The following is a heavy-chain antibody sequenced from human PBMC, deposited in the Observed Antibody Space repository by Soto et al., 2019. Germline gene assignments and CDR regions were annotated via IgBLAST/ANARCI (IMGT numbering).Heavy chain of an antibody. CDR3: AIVGIVVATIVRYYGMDV. V-gene: IGHV1-69*01. D-gene: IGHD5-12*01. J-gene: IGHJ6*02. Sequence: QVQLVQSGAEVKKPGSSVKVSCKASGGTFSSYAISWVRQAPGQGLEWMGGIIPIFGTANYAQKFQGRVTITADESTSTAYIELSSLRSEDTAVYYFAIVGIVVATIVRYYGMDVWGQGTTVTGSS. CDR2: IIPIFGTA. CDR1: GGTFSSYA.